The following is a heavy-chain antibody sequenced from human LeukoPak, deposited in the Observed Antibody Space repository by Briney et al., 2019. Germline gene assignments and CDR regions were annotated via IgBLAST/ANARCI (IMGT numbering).Heavy chain of an antibody. Sequence: GGSLRLSCVASGFAFSDSRMHWVRQAPGKGLEWVSRITGDGSSTAYASSVKGRFTVSRDNARTTLYLQMNSLRVEDTAVYFCANSRRDFWGQGTLVTVSS. CDR2: ITGDGSST. J-gene: IGHJ4*02. V-gene: IGHV3-74*01. CDR3: ANSRRDF. CDR1: GFAFSDSR.